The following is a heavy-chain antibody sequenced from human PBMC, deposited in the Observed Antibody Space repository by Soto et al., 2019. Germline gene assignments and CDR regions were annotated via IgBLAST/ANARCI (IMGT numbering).Heavy chain of an antibody. CDR3: ARKKRGGYCSGGSCSSARNWYFDL. D-gene: IGHD2-15*01. CDR1: GGSISSGGYY. V-gene: IGHV4-31*03. J-gene: IGHJ2*01. CDR2: IYYSGST. Sequence: QVQLQESGPGLVKPSQTLSLTCTVSGGSISSGGYYWSWIRQHPGKGLEWIGYIYYSGSTYYNPXXXSRXXXPVDTTKNQCXXKXSXXTAADTAVYYCARKKRGGYCSGGSCSSARNWYFDLWGRGTLVTVSS.